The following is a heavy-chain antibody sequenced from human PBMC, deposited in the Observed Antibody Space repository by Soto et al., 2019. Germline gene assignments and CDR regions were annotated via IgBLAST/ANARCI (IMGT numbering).Heavy chain of an antibody. J-gene: IGHJ5*02. D-gene: IGHD3-22*01. V-gene: IGHV1-18*04. CDR3: ARXDPDLQDSSGYSNWFDP. Sequence: ASVQVSCKASGYTFTSYGISWVRQAPGQGLEWMGWISAYNGNTNYAQKLQGRVTMTTDTSTSTAYMELRSLRSDDTAVYYCARXDPDLQDSSGYSNWFDPWGPGTLVTVSS. CDR1: GYTFTSYG. CDR2: ISAYNGNT.